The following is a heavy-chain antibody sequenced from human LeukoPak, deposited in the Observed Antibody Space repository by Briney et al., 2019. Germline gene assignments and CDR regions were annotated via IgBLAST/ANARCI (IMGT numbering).Heavy chain of an antibody. D-gene: IGHD5-12*01. CDR3: AREPVATWYHDY. V-gene: IGHV4-31*11. CDR1: GGSISSGGYY. CDR2: IYYSGST. Sequence: RASETLSLTCAVSGGSISSGGYYWSWIRQHPGKGLEWIGYIYYSGSTYYNPSLKSRVTISVDTSKNQFSLKLSSVTAADTAVYYCAREPVATWYHDYWGQGTLVTVSS. J-gene: IGHJ4*02.